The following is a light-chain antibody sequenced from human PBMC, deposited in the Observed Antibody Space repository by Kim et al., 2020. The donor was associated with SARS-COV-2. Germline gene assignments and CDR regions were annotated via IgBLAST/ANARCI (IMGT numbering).Light chain of an antibody. CDR2: KAS. V-gene: IGKV1-5*03. Sequence: PSVGDRVTITCRASQSIGSWLAWYQQKPGKAPNLLIYKASTLESGVPLRFSGSGSGTEFTLTISSLQPDDFATYYCQQYDSFSWTFGQGTKVDIK. CDR3: QQYDSFSWT. CDR1: QSIGSW. J-gene: IGKJ1*01.